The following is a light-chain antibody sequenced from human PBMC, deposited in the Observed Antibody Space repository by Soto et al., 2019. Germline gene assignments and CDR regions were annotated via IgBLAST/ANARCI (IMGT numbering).Light chain of an antibody. CDR1: SSDVGGYNY. CDR2: NVS. J-gene: IGLJ2*01. CDR3: SSYTSSSNQEVV. V-gene: IGLV2-14*01. Sequence: QSALTQPASVSGSPGQSITISCTGTSSDVGGYNYVSWYQQHPGQAPKLMIYNVSNRPSGVSNRFSGSKSGNTASLPISGLHAEDEADYYCSSYTSSSNQEVVLGGGTKLTVL.